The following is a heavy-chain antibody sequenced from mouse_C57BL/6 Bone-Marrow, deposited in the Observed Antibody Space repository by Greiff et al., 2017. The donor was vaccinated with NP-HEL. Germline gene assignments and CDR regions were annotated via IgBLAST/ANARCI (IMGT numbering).Heavy chain of an antibody. CDR1: GYSITSDYA. D-gene: IGHD2-4*01. Sequence: EVKLVESGPGLVKPSQSLSLTCTVTGYSITSDYAWNWIRQFPGNKLEWMGYISYSGSTSYNPSLKSRISITRDTSKNQFFLQLNSVTTEDTATYYCARYYDYDGRLAYWGQGTLVTVSA. J-gene: IGHJ3*01. CDR3: ARYYDYDGRLAY. V-gene: IGHV3-2*02. CDR2: ISYSGST.